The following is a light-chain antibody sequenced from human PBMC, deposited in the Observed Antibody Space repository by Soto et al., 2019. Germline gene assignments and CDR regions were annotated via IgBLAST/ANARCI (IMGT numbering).Light chain of an antibody. CDR1: SSDIGGYNY. CDR2: EVN. V-gene: IGLV2-14*01. Sequence: QSALTQPASVSGSPGQSITISCTGTSSDIGGYNYVSWHQQHPGKAPKLMIFEVNNRPSGVSNRFSGSKSGNTASLTISGLQAEDEADYYCSSHTSSSTEVFGGGTKLTVL. CDR3: SSHTSSSTEV. J-gene: IGLJ2*01.